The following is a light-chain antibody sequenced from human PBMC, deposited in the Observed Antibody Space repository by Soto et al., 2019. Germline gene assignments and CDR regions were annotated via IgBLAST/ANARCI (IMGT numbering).Light chain of an antibody. J-gene: IGKJ1*01. V-gene: IGKV1-39*01. Sequence: DIQLTQSPSFLSASVGDRVTITCRASQNIARYLNWYQQKPGKAPKLLISTASNLQSGVPSSFSGSGSGTDFTLTISSLQPEDFATYYCQQSYSAPPTFGQGTKVDIK. CDR1: QNIARY. CDR3: QQSYSAPPT. CDR2: TAS.